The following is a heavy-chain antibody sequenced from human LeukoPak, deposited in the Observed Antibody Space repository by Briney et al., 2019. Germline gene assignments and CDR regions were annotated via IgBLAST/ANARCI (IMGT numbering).Heavy chain of an antibody. CDR3: AKDIGYSYGYADYYYGMDV. D-gene: IGHD5-18*01. CDR2: ISWNSGSI. Sequence: PGRPLRLSCAASGFTFDDYAMHWVRQAPGKGLEWVSGISWNSGSIGYADSVKGRFTISRDNAKNSLYLQMNSLRAEDTALYYCAKDIGYSYGYADYYYGMDVWGQGTTVTVSS. CDR1: GFTFDDYA. V-gene: IGHV3-9*01. J-gene: IGHJ6*02.